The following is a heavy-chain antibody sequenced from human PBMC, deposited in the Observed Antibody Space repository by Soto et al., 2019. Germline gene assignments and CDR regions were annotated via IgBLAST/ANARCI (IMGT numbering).Heavy chain of an antibody. V-gene: IGHV3-23*01. D-gene: IGHD3-22*01. CDR3: AKVDYYDRSGYLSPVDY. J-gene: IGHJ4*02. Sequence: GGSLRLSCAASGFTFSSYAMSWVRQAPGKGLEWVSAISGSGGSTYYADSVKGRFTISRDNSKNTLYLQMNSLRAEDTAVYYCAKVDYYDRSGYLSPVDYWGQGTLVTVSS. CDR2: ISGSGGST. CDR1: GFTFSSYA.